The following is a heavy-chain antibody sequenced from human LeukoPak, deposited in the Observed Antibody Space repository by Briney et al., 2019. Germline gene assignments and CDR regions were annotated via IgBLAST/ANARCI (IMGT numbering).Heavy chain of an antibody. V-gene: IGHV4-59*12. CDR1: GGSISSYY. J-gene: IGHJ4*02. D-gene: IGHD1-7*01. CDR2: IYYSGST. CDR3: ARLYGNYQNYFDY. Sequence: SETLSLTCTVSGGSISSYYWRWIRQPPGKGLEWIGYIYYSGSTNYNPSLKSRVTISVDTSKNQFSLKLRSVTAADTAVYYCARLYGNYQNYFDYWGQGTLVTVSS.